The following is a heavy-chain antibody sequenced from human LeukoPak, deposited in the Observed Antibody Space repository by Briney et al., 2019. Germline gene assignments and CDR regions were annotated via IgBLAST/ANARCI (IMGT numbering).Heavy chain of an antibody. Sequence: SVKVSCKASGGTFSSYTISLVRQAPGQGLEWMGRIIPILGIANYAQKFQGRVTITADKSTSTAYMELSSPRSEDTAVYYCAQTFRICSSTSCSKPLDYWGQGTLVTVSS. CDR2: IIPILGIA. CDR1: GGTFSSYT. V-gene: IGHV1-69*02. CDR3: AQTFRICSSTSCSKPLDY. D-gene: IGHD2-2*01. J-gene: IGHJ4*02.